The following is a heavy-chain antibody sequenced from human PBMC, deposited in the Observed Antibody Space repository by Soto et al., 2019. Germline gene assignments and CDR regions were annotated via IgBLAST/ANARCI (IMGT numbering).Heavy chain of an antibody. CDR3: ARHTGEYDFWSGVDY. J-gene: IGHJ4*02. CDR2: IYYSGST. Sequence: SETLSLTCTVSGGSISSYYWSWIRQPPGKGLEWIGYIYYSGSTNYNPSLKSRVTISVDTSKNQFSLKLSSVTAADTAVYYCARHTGEYDFWSGVDYWGQGTLVTVSS. V-gene: IGHV4-59*08. D-gene: IGHD3-3*01. CDR1: GGSISSYY.